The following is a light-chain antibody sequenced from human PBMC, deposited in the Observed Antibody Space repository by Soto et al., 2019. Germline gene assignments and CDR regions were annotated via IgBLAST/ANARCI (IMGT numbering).Light chain of an antibody. J-gene: IGLJ1*01. Sequence: QSVLTQPRSVSASPGQSVTLSCTGTSSDVGTYNYVTLYQQHPDKAPKLIIYDVTKRPSGVPDRFSGSKSGNTASLTISGLQDEDEADYYFCLNAAGFADIYGTAPKVTVL. V-gene: IGLV2-11*01. CDR2: DVT. CDR3: CLNAAGFADI. CDR1: SSDVGTYNY.